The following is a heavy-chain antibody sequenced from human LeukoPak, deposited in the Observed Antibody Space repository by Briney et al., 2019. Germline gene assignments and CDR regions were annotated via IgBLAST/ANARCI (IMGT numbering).Heavy chain of an antibody. Sequence: PGGSLRLSCAASGFIFRGYTMNRVRQAPGKGLEWVSSISGSSDYIYYADSVKGRFTISRDNAKNSLYLQMNSLRAEDTAVYYCASISRYYYDSSGGGNHWGQGTLVTVSS. V-gene: IGHV3-21*01. D-gene: IGHD3-22*01. CDR2: ISGSSDYI. J-gene: IGHJ5*02. CDR3: ASISRYYYDSSGGGNH. CDR1: GFIFRGYT.